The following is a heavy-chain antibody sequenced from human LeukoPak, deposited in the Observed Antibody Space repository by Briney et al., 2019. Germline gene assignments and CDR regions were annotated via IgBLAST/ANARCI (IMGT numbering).Heavy chain of an antibody. CDR3: AKGGAYYYDSSGFY. CDR1: GFTFSSYA. Sequence: PGGSLRLSCAASGFTFSSYAMSWDRQAPGKGLEWVSAISGSGGSTYYADSVKGRFTISRDNSKNTLYLQMNSLRAEDTAVYYCAKGGAYYYDSSGFYWGQGTLVTVSS. D-gene: IGHD3-22*01. V-gene: IGHV3-23*01. J-gene: IGHJ4*02. CDR2: ISGSGGST.